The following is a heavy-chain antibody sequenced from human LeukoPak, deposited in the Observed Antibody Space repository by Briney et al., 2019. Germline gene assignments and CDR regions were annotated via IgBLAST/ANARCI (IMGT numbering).Heavy chain of an antibody. J-gene: IGHJ4*02. CDR2: ISGSGGST. D-gene: IGHD2-15*01. CDR1: GFTLSSYA. Sequence: GGSLRLSCAASGFTLSSYAMSWVRQAPGKGLEWVSAISGSGGSTYYADSVKGRFTISRDNSKNTLYLQMNSLRAEDTAVYYCANQDILYYSDYWGQGTLVTVSS. V-gene: IGHV3-23*01. CDR3: ANQDILYYSDY.